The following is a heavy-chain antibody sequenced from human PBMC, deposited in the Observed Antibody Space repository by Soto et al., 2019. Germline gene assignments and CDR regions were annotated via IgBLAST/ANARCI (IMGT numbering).Heavy chain of an antibody. V-gene: IGHV4-4*07. CDR2: IYTSGST. Sequence: SETLSLTCTVSGGSISSYYWSWIRQPAGKGLEWIGRIYTSGSTNYNPSLKSRVTMSVDTSKDQFSLKLSSVTAADTAVYYCARGPYDSSGYPFGFDYWGQGTLVTVSS. D-gene: IGHD3-22*01. CDR1: GGSISSYY. J-gene: IGHJ4*02. CDR3: ARGPYDSSGYPFGFDY.